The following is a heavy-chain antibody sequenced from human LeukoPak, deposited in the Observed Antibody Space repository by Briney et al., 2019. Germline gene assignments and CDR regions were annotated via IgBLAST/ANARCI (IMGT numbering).Heavy chain of an antibody. CDR2: IYPGDSDT. J-gene: IGHJ4*02. V-gene: IGHV5-51*01. D-gene: IGHD5-12*01. CDR3: ARVGQVDIVATNHLWIGYFDY. Sequence: ISCKGSGYSFTSYWIGWVRQMPGKGLEWMGIIYPGDSDTRYSPSFQGQVTISADKSISTAYLQWSSLKASDTAMYYCARVGQVDIVATNHLWIGYFDYWGQGTLVTVSS. CDR1: GYSFTSYW.